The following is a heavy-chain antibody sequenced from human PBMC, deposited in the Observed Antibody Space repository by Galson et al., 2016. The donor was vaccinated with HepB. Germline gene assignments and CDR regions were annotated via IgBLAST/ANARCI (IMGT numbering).Heavy chain of an antibody. CDR3: AHRHPRVGNDLDV. J-gene: IGHJ6*02. V-gene: IGHV2-5*02. CDR1: GVSLSTRGVA. Sequence: PALVKPTQTLTLTCTLSGVSLSTRGVAVVWLRQTPGKALEWLGLIYWDDDKRYSPSLKSRITITKDTSKNQVVLTMTNVGPVDTATYFCAHRHPRVGNDLDVWGQGTTVTVSS. CDR2: IYWDDDK. D-gene: IGHD1-26*01.